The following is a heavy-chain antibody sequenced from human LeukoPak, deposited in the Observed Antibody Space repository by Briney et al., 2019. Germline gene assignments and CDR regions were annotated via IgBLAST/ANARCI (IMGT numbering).Heavy chain of an antibody. CDR1: GGSFSGYY. Sequence: PSETLSLTCAVYGGSFSGYYWSWIRQPPGKGLEWIGEIDHSGSTNYNPSLKSRVTISVDTSKNQFSLKLSSVTAADTAVYYCARQGGTTSRLDYWGQGTLVTVSS. D-gene: IGHD4-11*01. CDR3: ARQGGTTSRLDY. CDR2: IDHSGST. V-gene: IGHV4-34*01. J-gene: IGHJ4*02.